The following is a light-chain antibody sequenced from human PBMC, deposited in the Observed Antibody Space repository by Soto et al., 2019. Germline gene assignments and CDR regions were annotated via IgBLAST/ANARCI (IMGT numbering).Light chain of an antibody. J-gene: IGLJ7*01. CDR2: EVS. Sequence: QSALTQPPSASVSPGQSVTISCTGTSSDVGGYNYVSWYQQHPGKAPKLMIYEVSKRPSGVPDRFSGSKSGNTASLTVSGLQAEDEADYYCSSYADSNNAVFGGGTQLTVL. V-gene: IGLV2-8*01. CDR3: SSYADSNNAV. CDR1: SSDVGGYNY.